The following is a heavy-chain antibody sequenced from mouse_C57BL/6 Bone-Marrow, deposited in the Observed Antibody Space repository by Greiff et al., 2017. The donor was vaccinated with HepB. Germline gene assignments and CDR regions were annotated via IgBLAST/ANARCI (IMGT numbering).Heavy chain of an antibody. CDR1: GFTFSSYA. CDR3: ARHPPIYYVSSYNAMDY. V-gene: IGHV5S21*01. CDR2: MSSGGDYI. J-gene: IGHJ4*01. Sequence: EVKLMESGEGLVKPGGSLKLSCAASGFTFSSYAMSWVRKTTEKRLEWVAYMSSGGDYIYYAYTVKGRFTISKDNAKNTLYLQMSSLRSEDTALYYCARHPPIYYVSSYNAMDYWGQGTSVTVSS. D-gene: IGHD1-1*01.